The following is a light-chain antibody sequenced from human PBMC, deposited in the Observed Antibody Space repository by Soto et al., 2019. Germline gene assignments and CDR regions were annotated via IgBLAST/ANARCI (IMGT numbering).Light chain of an antibody. CDR1: QSITTW. J-gene: IGKJ1*01. CDR2: KAS. CDR3: QHYTNYPWT. V-gene: IGKV1-5*03. Sequence: DIQMTQSPSTLSASVGDRVTITCRASQSITTWLAWYQQKPGKAPNLLIYKASTLQSGVPSRFSGSGSGTEFTLTISSLQPYDFATYYCQHYTNYPWTFGQGTKVEIK.